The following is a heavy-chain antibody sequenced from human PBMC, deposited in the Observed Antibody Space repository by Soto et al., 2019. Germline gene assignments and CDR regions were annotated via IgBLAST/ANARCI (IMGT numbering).Heavy chain of an antibody. CDR1: GFTFSSYS. Sequence: EVQLVESGGGLVQPGGSLRLSCAASGFTFSSYSMNWVRQAPGKGLEWVSYISSSSSTIYYADSVKGRFTISRDDAKNSLYQQMNGRRDEVMAVYYCARVLYYYESSGYWGYWGKGTLVTVSS. J-gene: IGHJ4*02. CDR2: ISSSSSTI. D-gene: IGHD3-22*01. CDR3: ARVLYYYESSGYWGY. V-gene: IGHV3-48*02.